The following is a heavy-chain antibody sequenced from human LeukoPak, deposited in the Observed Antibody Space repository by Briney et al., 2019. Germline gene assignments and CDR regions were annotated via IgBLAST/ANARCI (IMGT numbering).Heavy chain of an antibody. CDR3: AKDSDRLGIINY. V-gene: IGHV3-23*01. D-gene: IGHD7-27*01. CDR1: GFRFSNYW. CDR2: ISGSGGST. J-gene: IGHJ4*02. Sequence: GGSLRLSCVVSGFRFSNYWMTWVRQAPGKGLEWVSAISGSGGSTYYADSVKGRFTISRDNSKNTLYLQMNSLRAEDTAVYYCAKDSDRLGIINYWGQGTLVTVSS.